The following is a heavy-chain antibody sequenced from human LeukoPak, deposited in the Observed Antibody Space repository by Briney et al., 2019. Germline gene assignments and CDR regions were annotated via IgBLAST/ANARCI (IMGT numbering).Heavy chain of an antibody. J-gene: IGHJ4*02. CDR2: IYTSGST. V-gene: IGHV4-4*07. Sequence: WETLSLTCTASGGSISSYYWSWIRQPAGKRLEWIGRIYTSGSTNYNPSLKSRVTMSVDTSKNQFSLKLSSVTAADTAVYHCARDSYNQFDYWGQGTLVTVSS. D-gene: IGHD5-24*01. CDR3: ARDSYNQFDY. CDR1: GGSISSYY.